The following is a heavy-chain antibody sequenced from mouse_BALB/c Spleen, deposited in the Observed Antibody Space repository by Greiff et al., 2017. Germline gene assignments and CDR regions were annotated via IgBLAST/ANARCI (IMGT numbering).Heavy chain of an antibody. J-gene: IGHJ2*01. CDR3: ARRDLLLRSLDY. CDR2: ISSGGSYT. CDR1: GFTFSSYG. D-gene: IGHD1-1*01. V-gene: IGHV5-6*02. Sequence: EVNLVESGGDLVKPGGSLKLSCAASGFTFSSYGMSWVRQTPDKRLEWVATISSGGSYTYYPDSVKGRFTISRDNAKNTLYLQMSSLKSEDTAMYYCARRDLLLRSLDYWGQGTTLTVSS.